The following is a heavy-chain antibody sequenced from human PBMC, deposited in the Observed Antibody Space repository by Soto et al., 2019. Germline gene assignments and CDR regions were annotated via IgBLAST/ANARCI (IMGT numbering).Heavy chain of an antibody. CDR2: MNPNSGNT. Sequence: ASVKVSCKASGYTFTSYDINWVRQATGQGLEWMGWMNPNSGNTGYAQKFQGRVTMTRNTSISTAYMELSSLRSENTAVYYCARGKDSSGWYLEDAFDIWGQGTMVTVSS. CDR3: ARGKDSSGWYLEDAFDI. V-gene: IGHV1-8*01. J-gene: IGHJ3*02. D-gene: IGHD6-19*01. CDR1: GYTFTSYD.